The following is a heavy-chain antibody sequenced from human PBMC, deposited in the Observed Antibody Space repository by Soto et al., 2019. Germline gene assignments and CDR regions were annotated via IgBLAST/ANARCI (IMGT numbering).Heavy chain of an antibody. CDR3: ATGDCSHTSCYLIDYSFAMDV. Sequence: EVQLVESGGGLVKPGGSLRLACAASGLTFNSYSMNWVRQAPGRGLEWVSSITSDSKYIYYGDAVKGRFTISRDNAKNELFLQMTSLRAEDTAVYYCATGDCSHTSCYLIDYSFAMDVWGQGTTVTVSS. D-gene: IGHD2-2*01. CDR1: GLTFNSYS. CDR2: ITSDSKYI. J-gene: IGHJ6*02. V-gene: IGHV3-21*01.